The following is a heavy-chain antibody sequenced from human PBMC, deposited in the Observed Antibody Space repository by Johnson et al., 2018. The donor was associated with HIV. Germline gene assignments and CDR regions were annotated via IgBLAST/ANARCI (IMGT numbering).Heavy chain of an antibody. V-gene: IGHV3-13*01. CDR1: GFTFSSYD. CDR2: IGTAGDT. CDR3: ARARRYSSSWPDAFDI. D-gene: IGHD6-13*01. Sequence: VQLVESGGGLVQPGGSLRLSCAASGFTFSSYDMHWVRQATGKGLEWVSAIGTAGDTYYPGSVKGRFTISRENAKNSLYLQMNSLRAGDTAVYYCARARRYSSSWPDAFDIWCQGTMVTVYS. J-gene: IGHJ3*02.